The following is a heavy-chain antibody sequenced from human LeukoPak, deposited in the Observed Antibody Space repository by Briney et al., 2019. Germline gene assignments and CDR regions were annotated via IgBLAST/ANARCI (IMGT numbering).Heavy chain of an antibody. CDR2: ISGYNGNT. V-gene: IGHV1-18*01. CDR1: GYTFTSYG. D-gene: IGHD3-10*01. J-gene: IGHJ4*02. Sequence: ASVKVSCKASGYTFTSYGISWVRQAPGQGLEWMGWISGYNGNTNHAQKFQGRATMTTDTSTSTVYMEMRSLRSDDTAVYYCARCDFGEPCDYWGQGTLVTVSS. CDR3: ARCDFGEPCDY.